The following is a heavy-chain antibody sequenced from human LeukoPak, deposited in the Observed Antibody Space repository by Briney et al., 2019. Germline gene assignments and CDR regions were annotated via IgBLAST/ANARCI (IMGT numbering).Heavy chain of an antibody. CDR2: INPSGGST. CDR1: GYNFISYY. D-gene: IGHD5-24*01. V-gene: IGHV1-46*01. CDR3: ARVRETATITSLSSYYYSMDV. J-gene: IGHJ6*02. Sequence: ASVKVSCKASGYNFISYYMHWVRQAPGQGLEWMGIINPSGGSTSYAQKFQDRVTMTTDTSTSTAYMELRSLRSDDTAVYYCARVRETATITSLSSYYYSMDVWGQGTTVTVS.